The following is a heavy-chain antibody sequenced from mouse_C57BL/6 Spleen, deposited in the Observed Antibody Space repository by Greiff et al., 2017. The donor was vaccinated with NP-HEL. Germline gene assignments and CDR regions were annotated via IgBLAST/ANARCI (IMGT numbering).Heavy chain of an antibody. CDR1: GYTFTSYW. CDR3: ARPPPAQAPWFAY. D-gene: IGHD3-2*02. J-gene: IGHJ3*01. V-gene: IGHV1-59*01. Sequence: VQLQQPGAELVRPGTSVKLSCKASGYTFTSYWMHWVKQRPGQGLEWIGVIDPSDSYTNYNQKFKGKATLTVDTSSSTAYMQLSSLTSEDSAVYYCARPPPAQAPWFAYWGQGTLVTVSA. CDR2: IDPSDSYT.